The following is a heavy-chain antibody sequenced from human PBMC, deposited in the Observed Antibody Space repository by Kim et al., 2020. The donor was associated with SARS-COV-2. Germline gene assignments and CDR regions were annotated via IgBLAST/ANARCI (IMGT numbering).Heavy chain of an antibody. Sequence: GGSLRLSCAASGFTFSSYAMSWVRQAPGKGLEWVSAISDSGDSTYYADSVKGRFTISRDNSKSTLYLQMNSLRAEDTAVYYCANLPRREWRRNVDYWGQGALVTVSS. D-gene: IGHD3-3*01. CDR1: GFTFSSYA. J-gene: IGHJ4*02. V-gene: IGHV3-23*01. CDR2: ISDSGDST. CDR3: ANLPRREWRRNVDY.